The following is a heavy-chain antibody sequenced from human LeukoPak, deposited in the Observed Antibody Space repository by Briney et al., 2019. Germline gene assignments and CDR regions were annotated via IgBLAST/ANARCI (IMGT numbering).Heavy chain of an antibody. CDR2: ISSSGSTI. Sequence: GGSLRLSCAASGFTFSDYYMSWIRQAPGKGLEWVSYISSSGSTIYYADSVKGRFPISRDNAKNSLYLQMNSLRAEDTAVYYCARDYPKRDIVVVPAGIDPWGQGTLVTVSS. CDR3: ARDYPKRDIVVVPAGIDP. D-gene: IGHD2-2*01. J-gene: IGHJ5*02. V-gene: IGHV3-11*04. CDR1: GFTFSDYY.